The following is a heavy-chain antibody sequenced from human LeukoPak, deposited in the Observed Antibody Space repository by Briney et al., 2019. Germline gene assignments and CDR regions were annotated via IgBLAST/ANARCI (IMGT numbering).Heavy chain of an antibody. CDR3: AKLGGQEVYNYYVGV. J-gene: IGHJ6*03. D-gene: IGHD3-16*01. CDR2: IIDSGDIT. CDR1: GFTFSNYA. Sequence: PGGSLRLSCAASGFTFSNYAVMWVRQAPGQGLEWVSGIIDSGDITYYANSVKGRFTISRDNSKNTLYLQMNSLRAEDTAVYYCAKLGGQEVYNYYVGVWGKGTTVAVSS. V-gene: IGHV3-23*01.